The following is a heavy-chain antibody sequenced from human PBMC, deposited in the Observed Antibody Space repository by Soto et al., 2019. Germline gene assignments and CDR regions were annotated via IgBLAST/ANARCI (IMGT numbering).Heavy chain of an antibody. J-gene: IGHJ6*03. CDR1: GDSVSSNSAA. V-gene: IGHV6-1*01. CDR2: TYYRSKWYN. D-gene: IGHD2-15*01. CDR3: ARDNCSGGSCYRGGYYYMDV. Sequence: SQTLSLPCAISGDSVSSNSAAWNWIRQSPSRGLEWLGRTYYRSKWYNDYAVSVKSRITINPDTSKNQFSLQLNSVTPEDTAVYYCARDNCSGGSCYRGGYYYMDVWGKGTTVTVSS.